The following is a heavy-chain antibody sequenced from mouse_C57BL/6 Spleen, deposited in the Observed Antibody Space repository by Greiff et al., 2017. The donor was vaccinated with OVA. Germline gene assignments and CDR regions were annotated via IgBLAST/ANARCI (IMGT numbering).Heavy chain of an antibody. CDR3: ASSNGYYWYFDV. CDR2: IDPSDSYT. CDR1: GYTFTSYW. J-gene: IGHJ1*03. D-gene: IGHD2-2*01. Sequence: QVQLQQPGAELVRPGTSVKLSCKASGYTFTSYWMHWVKQRPGQGLEWIGVIDPSDSYTNYNQKFKGKATLTVDTSSSKAYMQLSSLTSEDSAFYYCASSNGYYWYFDVWGTGTPVTVSS. V-gene: IGHV1-59*01.